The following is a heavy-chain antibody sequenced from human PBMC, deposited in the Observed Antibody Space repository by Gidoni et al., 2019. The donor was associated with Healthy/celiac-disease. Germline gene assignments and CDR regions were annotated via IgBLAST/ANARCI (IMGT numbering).Heavy chain of an antibody. Sequence: QVQLVESGGGVVQPGRSLRLSCAASGFTFSSYAMHWVRQAPGKGLEWVAVIWYDGSNKYYADSVKGRFAISRDNSKNTLYLQMNSLRAEDTAVYYCARAGGYCSGGSCYSEWFDPWGQGTLVTVSS. J-gene: IGHJ5*02. CDR1: GFTFSSYA. V-gene: IGHV3-33*01. CDR3: ARAGGYCSGGSCYSEWFDP. D-gene: IGHD2-15*01. CDR2: IWYDGSNK.